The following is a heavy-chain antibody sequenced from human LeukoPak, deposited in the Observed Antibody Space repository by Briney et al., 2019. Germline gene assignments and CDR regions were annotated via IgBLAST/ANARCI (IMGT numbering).Heavy chain of an antibody. CDR3: ARGGSYLSAFDI. D-gene: IGHD1-26*01. Sequence: GSLRLSCAASGFTVSSNYMGWVRQAPGKGLEWVSIIYSGGSTFYADSVKGRFTISRDNSKNTLYLQMNSLRAEDTAVYYCARGGSYLSAFDIWGQGTMVTVSS. CDR1: GFTVSSNY. J-gene: IGHJ3*02. CDR2: IYSGGST. V-gene: IGHV3-53*01.